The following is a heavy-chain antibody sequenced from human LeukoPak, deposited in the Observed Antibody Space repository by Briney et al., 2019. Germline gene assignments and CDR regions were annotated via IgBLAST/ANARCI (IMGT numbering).Heavy chain of an antibody. J-gene: IGHJ4*02. CDR2: IKQDGSDK. CDR3: ASGQKLGF. V-gene: IGHV3-7*01. D-gene: IGHD6-13*01. CDR1: GFTFSSYW. Sequence: GGSLRLSCVASGFTFSSYWMSWVRQAPGKGLEWVANIKQDGSDKYYVDSVKGRFTISRDNANNSLYLQMNSLRAEDTAVYYCASGQKLGFWGQGTLVTVSS.